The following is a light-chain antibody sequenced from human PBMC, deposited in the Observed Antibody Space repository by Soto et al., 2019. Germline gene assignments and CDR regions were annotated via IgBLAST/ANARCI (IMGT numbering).Light chain of an antibody. Sequence: DIVMTQTPLSSPVTLGQAASISCRSSQSLLHSNGNTYLSWFQQRPGQSPRLLIYMVSNRFSGVPDRFSGSGAGTDFTLTISRVEAEDVGIYYCMQATQSHWTFGQGTKVEIK. V-gene: IGKV2-24*01. CDR3: MQATQSHWT. CDR2: MVS. CDR1: QSLLHSNGNTY. J-gene: IGKJ1*01.